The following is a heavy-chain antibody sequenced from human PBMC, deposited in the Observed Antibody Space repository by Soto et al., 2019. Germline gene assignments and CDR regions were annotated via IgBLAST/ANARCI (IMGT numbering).Heavy chain of an antibody. Sequence: EVQLVESGAGLVQPGGSLRLSCAASGFTFSNNWMHWVRQAPGKGLVWVSRINGDGSRTNYADSVRGRFTISRDNAKNTLFLQMNGLRAEDTAVYYCATVGTGSYNWLDPWGQGTLVTVSS. CDR3: ATVGTGSYNWLDP. J-gene: IGHJ5*02. D-gene: IGHD1-26*01. V-gene: IGHV3-74*01. CDR2: INGDGSRT. CDR1: GFTFSNNW.